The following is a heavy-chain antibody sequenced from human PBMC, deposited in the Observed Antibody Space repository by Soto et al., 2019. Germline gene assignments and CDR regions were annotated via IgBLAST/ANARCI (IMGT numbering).Heavy chain of an antibody. CDR3: ARVVGYCSGGSCYGFDP. Sequence: PSETLSLTCAVYCGSFSGYYWSWIRQPPGKGLEWIGEINHSGSTTYNPSLKSRVTISVDTSKNQFSLKLSSVTAADTAVYYCARVVGYCSGGSCYGFDPWGQGTLVTVSS. CDR2: INHSGST. CDR1: CGSFSGYY. V-gene: IGHV4-34*01. D-gene: IGHD2-15*01. J-gene: IGHJ5*02.